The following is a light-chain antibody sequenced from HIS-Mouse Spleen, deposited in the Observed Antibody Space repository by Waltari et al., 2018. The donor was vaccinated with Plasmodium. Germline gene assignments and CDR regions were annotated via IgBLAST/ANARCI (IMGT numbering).Light chain of an antibody. J-gene: IGLJ2*01. CDR2: DVS. Sequence: QSALTQPRSVSGSPGQSVTIPCPGTSRDVGGYNYVTWYQQPPGKAPKLMIYDVSKRPSGVPDRFSGSKSGNTASLTISGLQAEDEADYYCCSYAGSYTLVFGGGTKLTVL. V-gene: IGLV2-11*01. CDR3: CSYAGSYTLV. CDR1: SRDVGGYNY.